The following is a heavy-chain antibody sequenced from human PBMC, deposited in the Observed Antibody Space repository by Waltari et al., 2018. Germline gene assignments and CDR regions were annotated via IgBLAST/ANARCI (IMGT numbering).Heavy chain of an antibody. CDR2: INHSGGT. J-gene: IGHJ6*03. Sequence: QVQLQQWGAGLLKPSETLSLTCVVPGGSFSGYYWSWSRHPPGKGLEWIGEINHSGGTNYNPSLKSRVTISIDTSKIQFSLKLRSVTVADTAVYYCARANTIFGVIRTWYYMDVWGKGTPVTVSS. CDR1: GGSFSGYY. V-gene: IGHV4-34*01. D-gene: IGHD3-3*01. CDR3: ARANTIFGVIRTWYYMDV.